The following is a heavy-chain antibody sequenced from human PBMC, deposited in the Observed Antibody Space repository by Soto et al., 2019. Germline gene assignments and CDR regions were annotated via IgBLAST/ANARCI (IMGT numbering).Heavy chain of an antibody. CDR2: IFPSGTT. V-gene: IGHV4-30-2*01. CDR3: ARSREFDY. CDR1: GGSLIGATYS. Sequence: TLSLTFGVSGGSLIGATYSWNWIRQPPGKGLEWIGYIFPSGTTYYNPSLKRRVTISIDVSKNQFSLSLRSLTAADTAVYYCARSREFDYCSQGTLVTVSS. J-gene: IGHJ4*02.